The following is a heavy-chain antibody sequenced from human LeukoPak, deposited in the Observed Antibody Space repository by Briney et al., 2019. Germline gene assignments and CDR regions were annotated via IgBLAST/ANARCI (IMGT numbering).Heavy chain of an antibody. J-gene: IGHJ5*02. D-gene: IGHD3-3*01. CDR3: ARVIRFLENWFDP. CDR1: GFTFSSYA. CDR2: ISGSGGSTI. V-gene: IGHV3-23*01. Sequence: GGSLRLSCAASGFTFSSYAMSWVRQAPGKGLEWVSVISGSGGSTIYYADSVKGRFTISRDNAKNSLYLQMNSLRAEDTAVYYCARVIRFLENWFDPWGQGTLVTVSS.